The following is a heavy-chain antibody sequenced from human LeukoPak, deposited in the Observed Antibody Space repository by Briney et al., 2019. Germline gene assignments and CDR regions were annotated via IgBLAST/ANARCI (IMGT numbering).Heavy chain of an antibody. CDR3: ARERDSSGWYEIFVP. CDR1: GYTFTGYY. V-gene: IGHV1-2*02. J-gene: IGHJ4*02. Sequence: ASVKVSCKDSGYTFTGYYMHWVRQAPGQGLEWMGWINPNSGGTNYAQKFQGRVTMTRDTSISTAYMELSRLRSDDTAVYYCARERDSSGWYEIFVPWGQGTLVTVSS. CDR2: INPNSGGT. D-gene: IGHD6-19*01.